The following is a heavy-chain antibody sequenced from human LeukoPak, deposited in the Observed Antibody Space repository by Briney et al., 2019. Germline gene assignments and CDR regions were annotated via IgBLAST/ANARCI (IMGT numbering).Heavy chain of an antibody. Sequence: SETLSLTCSVSSGSISSYHWGWVRQPPGKGLEWIGRIYTTGTTHYNPSLKSRLTMSVDTSTNQFSLNLTSVTAADTAVYYCGRQGYTGSHYFIDFWSQGTLVAVS. V-gene: IGHV4-4*07. CDR2: IYTTGTT. D-gene: IGHD1-26*01. J-gene: IGHJ4*02. CDR1: SGSISSYH. CDR3: GRQGYTGSHYFIDF.